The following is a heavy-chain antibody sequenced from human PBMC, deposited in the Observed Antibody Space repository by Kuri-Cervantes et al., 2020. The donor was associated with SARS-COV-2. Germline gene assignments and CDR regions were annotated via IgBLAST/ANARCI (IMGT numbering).Heavy chain of an antibody. CDR2: IYYSGST. J-gene: IGHJ4*02. CDR1: GGSISSSSYY. Sequence: GSLRLSCTVSGGSISSSSYYWGWVRQPPGKGLEWIGSIYYSGSTYYNPSLKSRVTISVDTSKNQFSLKLSSVTAADTAVYYCARDPTGLQYYFDYWGQGTLVTVSS. D-gene: IGHD4-11*01. CDR3: ARDPTGLQYYFDY. V-gene: IGHV4-39*02.